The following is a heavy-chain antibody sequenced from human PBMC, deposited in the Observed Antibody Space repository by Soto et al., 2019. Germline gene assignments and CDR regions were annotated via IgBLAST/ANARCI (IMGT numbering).Heavy chain of an antibody. J-gene: IGHJ4*02. D-gene: IGHD3-22*01. V-gene: IGHV4-34*01. CDR2: INHSGST. CDR1: GGSFSGYY. Sequence: SETLSLTCAVYGGSFSGYYWSWIRQPPGKGLEWIGEINHSGSTNYNPSLKSRVTISVDTSKNQFSLKLSSVTAADTAVYYCARRSSLVVVITAGGIFDYWGQGTLVTVSS. CDR3: ARRSSLVVVITAGGIFDY.